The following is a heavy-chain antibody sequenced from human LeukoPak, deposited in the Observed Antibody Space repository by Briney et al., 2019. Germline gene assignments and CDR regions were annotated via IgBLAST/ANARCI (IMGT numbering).Heavy chain of an antibody. CDR2: ISAYNGNT. CDR1: GYTFTSYG. Sequence: ASVKVSCKASGYTFTSYGISWVRQAPGQGLEWMGWISAYNGNTNYAQKLQGRVTMTTDTSTSTACMELRSLRSDDTAVYYCARPLGAIDDAFDIWGQGTMVTVSS. V-gene: IGHV1-18*01. CDR3: ARPLGAIDDAFDI. J-gene: IGHJ3*02. D-gene: IGHD2-2*02.